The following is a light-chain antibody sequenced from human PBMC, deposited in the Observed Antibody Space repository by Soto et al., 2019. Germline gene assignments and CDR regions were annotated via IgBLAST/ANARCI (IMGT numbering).Light chain of an antibody. CDR2: GAS. V-gene: IGKV3-15*01. J-gene: IGKJ4*01. Sequence: EIVMTQSPATLSVSPGERDTLSCRASQSVSSNLAWYQQKPGQAPRLLIYGASTRATGIPARFSGSGSGTEFTFTISSLQSEDFAVYYCQQYNNWPHTFGGGTKVDIK. CDR3: QQYNNWPHT. CDR1: QSVSSN.